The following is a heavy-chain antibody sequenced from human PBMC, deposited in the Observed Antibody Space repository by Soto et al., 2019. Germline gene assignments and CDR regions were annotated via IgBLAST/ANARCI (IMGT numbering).Heavy chain of an antibody. CDR2: INHSGST. V-gene: IGHV4-34*01. Sequence: KTSETLSLTCAVYCGSFSGYYWSWIRQPPGKGLEWIGEINHSGSTNYNPSLKSRVTISVDTSKNQFSLKLSSVTAADTAVYYCARQAVAGIYYYYYYGMDVWGQGTTVTVSS. D-gene: IGHD6-19*01. CDR1: CGSFSGYY. CDR3: ARQAVAGIYYYYYYGMDV. J-gene: IGHJ6*02.